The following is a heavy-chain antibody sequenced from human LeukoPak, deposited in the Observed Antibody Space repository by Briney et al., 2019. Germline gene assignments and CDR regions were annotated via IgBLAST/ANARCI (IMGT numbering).Heavy chain of an antibody. CDR2: IYYSGST. CDR3: ARASGLFSMYSSSWYFNWFDP. Sequence: SETLSLTCTVSGGSISSSSYYWGWIRQPPGKGLEWIGSIYYSGSTYYNPSLKSRVTISVDTSKNQFSLKLSSVTAADTAVYYCARASGLFSMYSSSWYFNWFDPWGQGTLVTVSS. V-gene: IGHV4-39*07. CDR1: GGSISSSSYY. D-gene: IGHD6-13*01. J-gene: IGHJ5*02.